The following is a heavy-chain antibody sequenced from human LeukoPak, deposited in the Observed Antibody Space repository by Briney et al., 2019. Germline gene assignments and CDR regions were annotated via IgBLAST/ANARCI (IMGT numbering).Heavy chain of an antibody. V-gene: IGHV1-46*01. CDR2: INPSGGST. CDR3: ARDPRITMIVVVTSYYFDY. J-gene: IGHJ4*02. Sequence: ASVKVSCKASGYAFTSYYMHWVRQAPGQGLEWMGIINPSGGSTSYAQKFQGRVTMTRDTSTSTVYMELSSLRSEDTAVYYCARDPRITMIVVVTSYYFDYWGQGTLVTVSS. D-gene: IGHD3-22*01. CDR1: GYAFTSYY.